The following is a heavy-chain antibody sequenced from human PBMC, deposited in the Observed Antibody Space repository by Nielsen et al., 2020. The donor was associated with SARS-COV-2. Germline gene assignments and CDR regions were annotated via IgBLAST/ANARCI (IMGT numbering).Heavy chain of an antibody. V-gene: IGHV3-30-3*01. J-gene: IGHJ4*02. CDR2: ISYDGSNK. Sequence: GSLRLSCAASGFTFSSYAMHWVRQAPGKGLEWVAVISYDGSNKYYADSVKGRFTISRDNSKNTLYLQMNSLRAEDTAVYYCAREGRSNYGFFDYWGQGTLVTVSS. CDR3: AREGRSNYGFFDY. D-gene: IGHD4-11*01. CDR1: GFTFSSYA.